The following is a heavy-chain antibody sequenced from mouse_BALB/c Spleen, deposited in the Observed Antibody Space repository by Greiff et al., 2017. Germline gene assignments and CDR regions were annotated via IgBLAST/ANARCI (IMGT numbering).Heavy chain of an antibody. CDR1: GFNIKDYY. CDR3: ARYGSRDWYFDV. V-gene: IGHV14-1*02. D-gene: IGHD1-1*01. CDR2: IDPENGNT. J-gene: IGHJ1*01. Sequence: EVKLQESGAELVRPGALVKLSCKASGFNIKDYYMHWVKQRPEQGLEWIGWIDPENGNTIYDPKFQGKASITADTSSNTAYLQLSSLTSEDTAVYYCARYGSRDWYFDVWGAGTTVTVSS.